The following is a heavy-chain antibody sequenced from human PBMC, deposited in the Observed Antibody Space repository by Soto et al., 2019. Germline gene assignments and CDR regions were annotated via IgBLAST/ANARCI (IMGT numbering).Heavy chain of an antibody. J-gene: IGHJ6*02. D-gene: IGHD6-13*01. CDR3: GRGPSPRAPAGGTPYYFAMDV. Sequence: QVQLVQSGAEVKQSGASVKVSCKASGYDFTAYDINWVRQASGQVLEWMGWMNPINGATGSARRFQGRVSMTRNTATGTAYLELTSLRSDDTAVYYCGRGPSPRAPAGGTPYYFAMDVWGQGTTVTVSS. CDR1: GYDFTAYD. CDR2: MNPINGAT. V-gene: IGHV1-8*02.